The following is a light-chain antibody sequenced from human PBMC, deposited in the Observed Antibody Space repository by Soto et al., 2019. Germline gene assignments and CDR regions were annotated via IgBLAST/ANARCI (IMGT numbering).Light chain of an antibody. Sequence: EIVMTQSPATLSVSPGERATLSCRASQSVSSNLAWYQQKPGQAHRLLLYGTSTRATGIPARFSGSRSGTEFTLTISSLQSEDFAVYYCQHYNNWPRTFGQGTKVEIK. V-gene: IGKV3-15*01. J-gene: IGKJ1*01. CDR1: QSVSSN. CDR2: GTS. CDR3: QHYNNWPRT.